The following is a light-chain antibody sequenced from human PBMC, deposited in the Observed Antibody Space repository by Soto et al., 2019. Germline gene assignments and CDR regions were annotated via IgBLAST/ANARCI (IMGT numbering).Light chain of an antibody. CDR2: KAS. CDR1: QSIDTW. Sequence: DIQMPQSPSPLSASVGDTVPTTCRASQSIDTWLAWHQQKPGRAPKLLISKASTLESGVPSRFSGSGSGTYFTLTISGLHPDDFAIYYCQHYNSYRAFGQGTKVDIK. CDR3: QHYNSYRA. J-gene: IGKJ1*01. V-gene: IGKV1-5*03.